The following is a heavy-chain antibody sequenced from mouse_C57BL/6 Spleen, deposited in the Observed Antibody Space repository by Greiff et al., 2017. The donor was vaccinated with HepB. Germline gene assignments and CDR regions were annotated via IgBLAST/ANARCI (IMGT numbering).Heavy chain of an antibody. CDR2: IRLKSDNYAT. V-gene: IGHV6-3*01. J-gene: IGHJ4*01. Sequence: EVMLVESGGGLVQPGGSMKLSCVASGFTFSNYWMNWVRQSPEKGLEWVAQIRLKSDNYATHYAESVKGRFTISRDDSKSSVYLQMNNLRAEDTGIYYCTGGGWLRNFLDAMDYWGQGTSVTVSS. D-gene: IGHD2-2*01. CDR1: GFTFSNYW. CDR3: TGGGWLRNFLDAMDY.